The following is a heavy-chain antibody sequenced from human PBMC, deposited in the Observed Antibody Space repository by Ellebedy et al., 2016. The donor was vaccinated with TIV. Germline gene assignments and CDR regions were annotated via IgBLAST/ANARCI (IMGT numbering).Heavy chain of an antibody. CDR1: GFAVSGHY. Sequence: GESLKISCAVSGFAVSGHYMTWVRQAPGKGLEWVSFISGSGNYIYYADSVKGRFTISRDNAKTSLYLQMNSLRAEDTALYYCARDLRGNYYFDYWGQGTLVTVSS. V-gene: IGHV3-21*01. J-gene: IGHJ4*02. D-gene: IGHD1-1*01. CDR2: ISGSGNYI. CDR3: ARDLRGNYYFDY.